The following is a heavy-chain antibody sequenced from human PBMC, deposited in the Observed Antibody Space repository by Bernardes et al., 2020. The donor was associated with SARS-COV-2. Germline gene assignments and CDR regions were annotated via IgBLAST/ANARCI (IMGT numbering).Heavy chain of an antibody. Sequence: ASVKVSCKASGYTFTDYFIHWVRQAPGQRLEWMGWINPNTGGTNYAQKFQGRVTMTRDTSITTAYMELSRLGSDDTAIYYCARTRTTISTTGIPVDYWGQGTLVTVSS. V-gene: IGHV1-2*02. CDR3: ARTRTTISTTGIPVDY. CDR1: GYTFTDYF. J-gene: IGHJ4*02. D-gene: IGHD2-21*02. CDR2: INPNTGGT.